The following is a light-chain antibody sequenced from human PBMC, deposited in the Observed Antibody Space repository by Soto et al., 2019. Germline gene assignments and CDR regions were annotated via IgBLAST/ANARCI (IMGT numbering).Light chain of an antibody. V-gene: IGKV1-16*01. CDR3: QQYNDHPFT. CDR1: QGIRNS. Sequence: DIQMTQSPSSLSASVGDRVSITCRASQGIRNSLTWFQQKPGKAPKSLIYDASSLQSGAPSRFSGSGSGTEFTLSISSLQPEDFGTYYCQQYNDHPFTFGPGTKVDVK. CDR2: DAS. J-gene: IGKJ3*01.